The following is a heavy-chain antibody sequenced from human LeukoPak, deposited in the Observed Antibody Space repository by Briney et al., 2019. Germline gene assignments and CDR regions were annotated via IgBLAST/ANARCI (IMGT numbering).Heavy chain of an antibody. CDR3: ARGVLYYDFWSGYPIHFDY. D-gene: IGHD3-3*01. J-gene: IGHJ4*02. CDR2: ISTSSSCI. Sequence: PGGSLRLSCAASGFTFSSYSMNWVRQAPGKWLEWVSSISTSSSCIYYADSVKGRFTISRDNAKNSLYLQMNSLRAEDTAVYYCARGVLYYDFWSGYPIHFDYWGQGTLVTVSS. CDR1: GFTFSSYS. V-gene: IGHV3-21*01.